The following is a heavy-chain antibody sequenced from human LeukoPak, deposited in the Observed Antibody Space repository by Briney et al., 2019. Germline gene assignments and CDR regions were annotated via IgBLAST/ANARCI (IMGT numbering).Heavy chain of an antibody. CDR3: ARHRRGGAVAGKIDY. CDR1: GGSMSSSSYY. Sequence: SETLSLTCTVSGGSMSSSSYYWGWIRQPPGKGLEWIGSIYYSGSTYYNPSLKSRVTISVDTSKNQFSLKLSSVTAADTAVYYCARHRRGGAVAGKIDYWGQGTLVTVSS. J-gene: IGHJ4*02. V-gene: IGHV4-39*01. CDR2: IYYSGST. D-gene: IGHD6-19*01.